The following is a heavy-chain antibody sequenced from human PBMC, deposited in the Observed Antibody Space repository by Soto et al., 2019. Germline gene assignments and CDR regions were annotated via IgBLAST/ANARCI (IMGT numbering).Heavy chain of an antibody. CDR2: IKQDGSEK. V-gene: IGHV3-7*03. J-gene: IGHJ4*02. CDR3: ARVVPSDYPAVTLDY. D-gene: IGHD4-17*01. Sequence: GGSLRLSCAASGFTFSSYWMSWVRQAPGKGLEWVANIKQDGSEKYYVDSVKGRFTISRDNAKNSLYLQMNSLRAEDTAVYYCARVVPSDYPAVTLDYWGQGTLVTVSS. CDR1: GFTFSSYW.